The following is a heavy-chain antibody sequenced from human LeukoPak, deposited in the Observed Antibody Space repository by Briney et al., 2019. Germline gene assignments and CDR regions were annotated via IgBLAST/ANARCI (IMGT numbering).Heavy chain of an antibody. V-gene: IGHV4-59*12. J-gene: IGHJ4*02. D-gene: IGHD5-18*01. CDR3: AREPLRRYSYGYRRGGELDY. Sequence: SETLSLTCTVSGGSISSYYWSWIRQPPGKGLEWIGYIYYSGSTNYNPSLKSRVTISVDTSKNQFSLKLSSVTAADTAVYYCAREPLRRYSYGYRRGGELDYWGQGTLVTVSS. CDR1: GGSISSYY. CDR2: IYYSGST.